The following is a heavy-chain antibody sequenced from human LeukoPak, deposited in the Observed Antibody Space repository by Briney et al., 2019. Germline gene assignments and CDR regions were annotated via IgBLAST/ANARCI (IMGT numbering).Heavy chain of an antibody. CDR3: AREYCSGGSCYEHWFDP. V-gene: IGHV4-31*03. Sequence: SQTLSLTCTVSGGSISSGGYYWSWIRQHPGKGLEWIGYIYYSGSTYYNPSLKSRVTISVDTSKNQFSLKPSSVTAADTAVYYCAREYCSGGSCYEHWFDPWGQGTLVTVSS. CDR2: IYYSGST. J-gene: IGHJ5*02. CDR1: GGSISSGGYY. D-gene: IGHD2-15*01.